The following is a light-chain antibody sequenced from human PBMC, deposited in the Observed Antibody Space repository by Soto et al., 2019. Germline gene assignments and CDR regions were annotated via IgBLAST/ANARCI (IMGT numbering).Light chain of an antibody. CDR3: QQYNSFWT. J-gene: IGKJ1*01. CDR2: DAS. CDR1: QSISSW. Sequence: IQLTQSPSTLSAYVGDRVTITCRASQSISSWLAWYQQKPGKAPRLLIYDASYLERGVPSRFSGSGSGTEFTLTISDLQPDDLATYYCQQYNSFWTFGQGTKVDIK. V-gene: IGKV1-5*01.